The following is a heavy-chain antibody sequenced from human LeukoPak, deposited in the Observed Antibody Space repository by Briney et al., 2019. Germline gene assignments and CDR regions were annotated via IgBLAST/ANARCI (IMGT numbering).Heavy chain of an antibody. J-gene: IGHJ4*02. Sequence: GGSLRLSCAASGFTFSSYSMNWVRQAPGKGLVWVSRINTDGSSTRYADSVKGRFTISRDDAKNTLYLQMNNLRAEDTAVYYCARGTIDPLGYCGSTRCDLDYWGQGTLVTVSS. CDR2: INTDGSST. D-gene: IGHD2-2*01. CDR3: ARGTIDPLGYCGSTRCDLDY. V-gene: IGHV3-74*01. CDR1: GFTFSSYS.